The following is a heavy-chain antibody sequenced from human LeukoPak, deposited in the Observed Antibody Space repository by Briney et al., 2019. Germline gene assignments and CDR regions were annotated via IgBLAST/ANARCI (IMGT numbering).Heavy chain of an antibody. CDR3: ARGGVVVVAATPYWFDP. Sequence: GGSLRLSCAASGFTFSSYAMHWVRQAPGKGLEWVAVISYDGSNKYYADSVKGRFTISRDNSKNTLYLQMNSLRAEDTAVYYCARGGVVVVAATPYWFDPWGQGTLVTVSS. CDR2: ISYDGSNK. V-gene: IGHV3-30-3*01. J-gene: IGHJ5*02. D-gene: IGHD2-15*01. CDR1: GFTFSSYA.